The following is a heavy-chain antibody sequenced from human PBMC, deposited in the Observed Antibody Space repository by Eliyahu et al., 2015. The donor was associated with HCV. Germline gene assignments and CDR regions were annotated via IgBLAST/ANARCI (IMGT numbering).Heavy chain of an antibody. J-gene: IGHJ4*02. CDR3: AESMRSGYSSTR. CDR2: INHSGST. D-gene: IGHD6-13*01. V-gene: IGHV4-34*01. CDR1: GGSFSGYY. Sequence: QVQLQQWGAGLLKPSETLSLTCAVYGGSFSGYYWSWIRQPPGKGLEWIGEINHSGSTNYNPSLKSRVTISVDTSKNQFSLKLSSVTAADTAVYYCAESMRSGYSSTRWGQGTLVTVSS.